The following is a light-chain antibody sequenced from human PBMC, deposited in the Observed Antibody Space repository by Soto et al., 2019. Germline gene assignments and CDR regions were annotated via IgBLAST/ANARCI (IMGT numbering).Light chain of an antibody. Sequence: QSALTQPASVSGSPGQSITISCTGTSRDVGAYDYVSWYLQYPDKAPQLLIYYVDHRPSGVSRRFSGSKSGNTASLTISGLQAEDEGDYYCCSYADGSIYFFGTGTKLTVL. J-gene: IGLJ1*01. CDR3: CSYADGSIYF. V-gene: IGLV2-14*03. CDR2: YVD. CDR1: SRDVGAYDY.